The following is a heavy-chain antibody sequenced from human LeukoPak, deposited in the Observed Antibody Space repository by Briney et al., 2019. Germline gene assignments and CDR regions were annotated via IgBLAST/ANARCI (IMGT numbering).Heavy chain of an antibody. D-gene: IGHD3-22*01. CDR2: IKDNGGST. CDR3: AKALGSRSMIVVVIHGY. J-gene: IGHJ4*02. V-gene: IGHV3-23*01. Sequence: GGSLRLSCAASGFTFSSYAMSWVRQAPGKGLEWVSGIKDNGGSTGYGDSVKGRFTISRDNSKNTLYLQMNSLRAEDTAVYYCAKALGSRSMIVVVIHGYWGQGTLVTVSS. CDR1: GFTFSSYA.